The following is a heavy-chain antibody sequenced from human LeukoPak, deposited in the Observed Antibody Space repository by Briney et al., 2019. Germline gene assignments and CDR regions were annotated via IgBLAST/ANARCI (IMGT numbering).Heavy chain of an antibody. J-gene: IGHJ4*02. V-gene: IGHV3-21*01. CDR3: ARGGYRDYGGNFDY. CDR2: ISPDSNYI. D-gene: IGHD4-23*01. Sequence: KTGGSLRLSCAASEFTFSSSTMNWVRQAPGKGLEWVSSISPDSNYIYYADSVKGRFTVSRDNAKNSLYLQLNSLRAEDTALYHCARGGYRDYGGNFDYWGQGALVTVSS. CDR1: EFTFSSST.